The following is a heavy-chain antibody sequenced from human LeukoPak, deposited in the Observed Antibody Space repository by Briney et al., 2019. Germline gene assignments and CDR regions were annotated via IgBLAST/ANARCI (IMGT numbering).Heavy chain of an antibody. D-gene: IGHD3-3*01. CDR2: IIPIFGTA. CDR1: GYTFTSYA. V-gene: IGHV1-69*05. J-gene: IGHJ4*02. Sequence: SVKVSSKASGYTFTSYAISWVRQAPGQGLEWMGGIIPIFGTANYAQKFQGRVTITTDESTSTAYMELSSLRSEDTAVYFCARGISAGVWSGYRALDYWGQGTLVTVSS. CDR3: ARGISAGVWSGYRALDY.